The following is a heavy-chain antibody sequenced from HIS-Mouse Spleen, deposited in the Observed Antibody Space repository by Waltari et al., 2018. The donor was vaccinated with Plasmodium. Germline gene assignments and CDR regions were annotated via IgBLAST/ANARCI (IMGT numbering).Heavy chain of an antibody. J-gene: IGHJ3*02. CDR3: ARVGRRIWGAFDI. CDR2: IYYSGST. CDR1: GGSLSSYY. Sequence: QVQLQESGPGLVTPSETLSLTCTVSGGSLSSYYWSWIRQPPGKGLEWIGYIYYSGSTNYNPSLKSRVTISVDTSKNQFSLKLSSVTAADTAVYYCARVGRRIWGAFDIWGQGTMVTVSS. D-gene: IGHD3-16*01. V-gene: IGHV4-59*01.